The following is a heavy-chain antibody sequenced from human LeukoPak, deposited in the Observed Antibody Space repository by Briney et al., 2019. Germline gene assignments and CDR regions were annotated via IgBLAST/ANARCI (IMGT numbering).Heavy chain of an antibody. J-gene: IGHJ4*02. CDR2: VKSKNDGGTI. CDR3: TTDPRL. CDR1: GFTISNYY. V-gene: IGHV3-15*01. Sequence: GGSLRLSRAASGFTISNYYMSWVRQAPGKGLEWIGRVKSKNDGGTIDYTAPVKGRFTISRDDSRNTVYLQMNSLKTEDTAVYYCTTDPRLWGQGTLVTVSS.